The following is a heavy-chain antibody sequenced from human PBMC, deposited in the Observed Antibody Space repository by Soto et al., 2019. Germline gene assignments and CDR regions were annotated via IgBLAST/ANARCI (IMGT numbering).Heavy chain of an antibody. Sequence: SETLSLTCTVSGGSISSGDYYWSWIRQPPGKGLEWIGYIYYSGSTYYNPSLKSRVTISVDTSKNQFSLKLSSVTAADTAVYYCARNVDSRTFDYWGQGTLVTVSS. J-gene: IGHJ4*02. CDR3: ARNVDSRTFDY. V-gene: IGHV4-30-4*01. CDR1: GGSISSGDYY. D-gene: IGHD2-21*01. CDR2: IYYSGST.